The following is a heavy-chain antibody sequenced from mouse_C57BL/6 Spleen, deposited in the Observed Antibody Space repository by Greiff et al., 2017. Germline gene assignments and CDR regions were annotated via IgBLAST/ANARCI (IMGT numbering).Heavy chain of an antibody. CDR1: GFTFSDYG. Sequence: EVKVVESGGGLVKPGGSLKLSCAASGFTFSDYGMHWVRQAPEKGLEWVAYISSGSSTIYYADTVKGRFTISRDNAKNTLFLQMTSLRSEDTAMYYCARPSYGSSNWYFDVWGTGTTVTVSS. CDR2: ISSGSSTI. J-gene: IGHJ1*03. CDR3: ARPSYGSSNWYFDV. D-gene: IGHD1-1*01. V-gene: IGHV5-17*01.